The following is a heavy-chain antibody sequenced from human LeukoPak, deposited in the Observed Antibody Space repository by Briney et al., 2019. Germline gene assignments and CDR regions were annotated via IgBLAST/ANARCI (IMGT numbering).Heavy chain of an antibody. J-gene: IGHJ3*02. V-gene: IGHV4-34*01. CDR2: INHRGST. Sequence: SETLSLTCAVYGGSFSGYYWSWIRQPPGKGLEWIGEINHRGSTNYNPSLKSRVTISVDTSKNQFSLKLSSVTAADTAVYYCARVFYPRWWRSFNAFDIWGQGTMVTVSS. CDR3: ARVFYPRWWRSFNAFDI. CDR1: GGSFSGYY. D-gene: IGHD2-15*01.